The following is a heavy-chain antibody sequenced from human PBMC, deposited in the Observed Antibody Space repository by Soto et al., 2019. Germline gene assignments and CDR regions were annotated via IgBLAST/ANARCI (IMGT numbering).Heavy chain of an antibody. CDR1: GFTLTNNG. CDR2: ISSDGSSK. Sequence: QVQLLESGGGVVQPGRSLRLSCVASGFTLTNNGMHWVRQAPGQGLEWVAVISSDGSSKYYGDSVRGRFTISRDNSKNTLFLEINSLRSEDTAVYYCAKDRGLAESGRWSHYYYGMHVWGQGTTVTVYS. J-gene: IGHJ6*02. V-gene: IGHV3-30*18. D-gene: IGHD1-26*01. CDR3: AKDRGLAESGRWSHYYYGMHV.